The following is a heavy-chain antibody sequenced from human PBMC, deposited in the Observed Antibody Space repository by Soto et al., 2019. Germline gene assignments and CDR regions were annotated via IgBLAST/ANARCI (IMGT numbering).Heavy chain of an antibody. V-gene: IGHV3-23*01. CDR2: ISGSGDYT. Sequence: GGSLRLSCGGSGFTFSSYAMTWVRQAPGKGLEWVSSISGSGDYTYYADSVKGRFTISRENSKNTLYLQMDSLRAEDTAVDYCAKTGGGKSWYHVAVVTAIELDSWGQGTLVTVSS. CDR1: GFTFSSYA. D-gene: IGHD2-21*02. CDR3: AKTGGGKSWYHVAVVTAIELDS. J-gene: IGHJ4*02.